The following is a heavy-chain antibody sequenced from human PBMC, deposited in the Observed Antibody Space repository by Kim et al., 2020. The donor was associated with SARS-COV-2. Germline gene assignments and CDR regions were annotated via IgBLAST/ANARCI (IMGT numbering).Heavy chain of an antibody. V-gene: IGHV4-4*02. J-gene: IGHJ5*02. Sequence: SETLSLTCAVSGASISNDKWWTWVRQPPGKGLEWIGEIYSSGTTFSNPALKSRVIISLDKSMNQVSLKLTSVTAADTAVYYCGKGGYYSWGTWGQGTRVT. CDR2: IYSSGTT. CDR3: GKGGYYSWGT. CDR1: GASISNDKW. D-gene: IGHD4-4*01.